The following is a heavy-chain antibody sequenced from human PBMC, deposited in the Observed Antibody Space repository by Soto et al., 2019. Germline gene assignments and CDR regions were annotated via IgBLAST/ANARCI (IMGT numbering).Heavy chain of an antibody. J-gene: IGHJ4*02. CDR2: ISGSGNYT. CDR3: AREGINNYNEYYFDS. D-gene: IGHD4-4*01. V-gene: IGHV3-21*01. CDR1: GFTFSTYS. Sequence: KAGGSLRLSCAASGFTFSTYSMNWVRQAPGKGLEWVSSISGSGNYTHYADFLRGRFTISRDNAKTLLYLQMNSLRAEDTAAYYCAREGINNYNEYYFDSWGQGTVVTVSS.